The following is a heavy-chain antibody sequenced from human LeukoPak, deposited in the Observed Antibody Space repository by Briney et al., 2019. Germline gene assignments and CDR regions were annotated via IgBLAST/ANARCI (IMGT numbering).Heavy chain of an antibody. CDR2: IWYGGSNK. Sequence: GGSLRLSCAASGFTFSSYGMHWVRQAPGKGLEWVAYIWYGGSNKFYADSVKGRFTISRDNSKNTLYLQMNSLRAEDTAVYYCARAPGGPLRYFDWPPDPWGQGTLVTVSS. CDR3: ARAPGGPLRYFDWPPDP. J-gene: IGHJ5*02. CDR1: GFTFSSYG. D-gene: IGHD3-9*01. V-gene: IGHV3-33*01.